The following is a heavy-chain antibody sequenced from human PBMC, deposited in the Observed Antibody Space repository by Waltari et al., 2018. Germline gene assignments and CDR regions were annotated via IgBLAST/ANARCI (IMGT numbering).Heavy chain of an antibody. Sequence: QVQLVESGGGVVQPGRYLRLSCEASEFTLSSYAMHWVRQAPGKGLEWLAVISYNSRNTYYVDSVKARFPISRDNSKKVLSLQLDSLRAAATAVYYCARDNCDRSKSNGMDVWGQGTTVTVTS. V-gene: IGHV3-30*04. J-gene: IGHJ6*02. D-gene: IGHD3-22*01. CDR3: ARDNCDRSKSNGMDV. CDR1: EFTLSSYA. CDR2: ISYNSRNT.